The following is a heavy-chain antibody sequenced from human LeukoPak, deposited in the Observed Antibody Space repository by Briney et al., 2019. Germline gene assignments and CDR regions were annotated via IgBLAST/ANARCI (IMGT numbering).Heavy chain of an antibody. J-gene: IGHJ3*02. V-gene: IGHV3-30*02. CDR2: IRYDGRNK. CDR3: VCAARAFDI. D-gene: IGHD2-21*01. Sequence: PGGSLRLSCAAFGFTFSSYGMHWVRQAPGKGLEWVAFIRYDGRNKYYGDPVKGRFSISRDNSKNTLYLQMNSPRAEDTAVYYCVCAARAFDIWGQGTMVTVSS. CDR1: GFTFSSYG.